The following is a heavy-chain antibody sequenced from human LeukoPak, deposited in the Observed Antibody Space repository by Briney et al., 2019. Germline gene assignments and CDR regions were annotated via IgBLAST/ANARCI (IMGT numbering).Heavy chain of an antibody. CDR3: ASSFTEMATIKRPGFDY. D-gene: IGHD5-24*01. V-gene: IGHV4-30-2*01. CDR1: GGSISSGGYS. CDR2: IYHSGST. J-gene: IGHJ4*02. Sequence: PSETLSLTCTVSGGSISSGGYSWSWIRQPPGKGLEWIGYIYHSGSTYYNPSLKSRVTISVDWSKNQFSLKLSSVTAADTAVYYCASSFTEMATIKRPGFDYWGQGTLVTVSS.